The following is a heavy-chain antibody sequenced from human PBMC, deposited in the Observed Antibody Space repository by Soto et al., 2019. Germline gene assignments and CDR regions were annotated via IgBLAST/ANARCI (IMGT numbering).Heavy chain of an antibody. CDR1: GYTFTSYD. Sequence: ASVKVSCKASGYTFTSYDINWVRQATGQGLEWMGWMNPNSGNTGYAQKYQDRVTMTRNTSISTAYMEMSSLRSEDTAVYYCARVTCANYYGSTRTGWFDPWGQGTLVTVSS. D-gene: IGHD3-22*01. J-gene: IGHJ5*02. CDR2: MNPNSGNT. V-gene: IGHV1-8*01. CDR3: ARVTCANYYGSTRTGWFDP.